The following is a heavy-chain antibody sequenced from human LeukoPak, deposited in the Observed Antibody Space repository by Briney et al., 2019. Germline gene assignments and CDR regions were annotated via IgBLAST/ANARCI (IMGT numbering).Heavy chain of an antibody. Sequence: SETLSLTCSVSGYSISSGYHWGWIRQPPGKGLEWIGSIYHSGSTYYNPSFKSRVTVSVDTSKNQFSLKLSSVTAADTAVYYCARYCSSTNCYRIFDYWGQGTLVTVSS. CDR2: IYHSGST. CDR1: GYSISSGYH. CDR3: ARYCSSTNCYRIFDY. D-gene: IGHD2-2*02. J-gene: IGHJ4*02. V-gene: IGHV4-38-2*02.